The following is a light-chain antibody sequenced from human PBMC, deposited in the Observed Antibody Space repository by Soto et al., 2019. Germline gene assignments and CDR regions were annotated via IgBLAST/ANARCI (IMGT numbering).Light chain of an antibody. CDR1: SSDVGSYDL. Sequence: QSVLTQPASVSGSPGQSITISCTGTSSDVGSYDLVSWYQQRPGRAPRHMIFEVAKRPSGISTRFSGSKSGNTASLTISGLQAVDEADYFCCSYTSTNTIVFGGGTKLTVL. CDR3: CSYTSTNTIV. V-gene: IGLV2-23*02. J-gene: IGLJ2*01. CDR2: EVA.